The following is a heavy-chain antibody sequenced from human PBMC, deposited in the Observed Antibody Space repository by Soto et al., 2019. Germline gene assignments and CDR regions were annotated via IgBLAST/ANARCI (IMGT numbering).Heavy chain of an antibody. J-gene: IGHJ4*02. CDR3: ARGGGLTPNFDY. CDR2: IHSSGNS. CDR1: GGCISSYY. V-gene: IGHV4-59*01. Sequence: ETLSLTGTVAGGCISSYYWSWIRQPPGKGLERIGYIHSSGNSNYNPSLKSRVTASADTSKNQFSLKLKSVTAADTAVYYCARGGGLTPNFDYWGQGTLVTVSS. D-gene: IGHD7-27*01.